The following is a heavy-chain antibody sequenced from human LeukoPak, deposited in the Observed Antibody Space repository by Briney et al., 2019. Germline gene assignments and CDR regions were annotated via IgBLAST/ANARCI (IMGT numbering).Heavy chain of an antibody. Sequence: GGSLRLSCAASGFTFSSYAMSWVRQAPGKGLEWVSGISGSGGSTYYADSVKGRFTISRDNPKNTLHLQINSLTAEDTAVYYCAKATCGGECYRLDYWGQGTLVTVSS. V-gene: IGHV3-23*01. J-gene: IGHJ4*02. CDR3: AKATCGGECYRLDY. CDR1: GFTFSSYA. D-gene: IGHD2-21*01. CDR2: ISGSGGST.